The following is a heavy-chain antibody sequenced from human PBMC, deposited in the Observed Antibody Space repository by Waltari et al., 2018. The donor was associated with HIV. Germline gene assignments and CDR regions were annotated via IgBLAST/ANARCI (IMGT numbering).Heavy chain of an antibody. CDR2: RTDGGST. J-gene: IGHJ4*02. CDR1: GGSFSGYR. CDR3: AREEVVRGYRFGNVVPVREHYFQY. D-gene: IGHD5-12*01. Sequence: QVQLHQWGAGLLNASETLSLTCAVYGGSFSGYRWTWIRQPPGKGRGWGGERTDGGSTNPNPSLKSRVTLSADTSKRQFSLNLTSVTAADTAIYYCAREEVVRGYRFGNVVPVREHYFQYWGQGTLVTVSS. V-gene: IGHV4-34*01.